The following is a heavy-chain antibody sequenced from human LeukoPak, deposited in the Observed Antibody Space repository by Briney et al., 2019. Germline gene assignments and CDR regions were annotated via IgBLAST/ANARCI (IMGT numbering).Heavy chain of an antibody. CDR2: IYYSGST. V-gene: IGHV4-59*08. Sequence: SETLSLTCTVSGGSISSYYWSWIRQPPGKGLEWIGYIYYSGSTNCNPSLKSRVTISVDTSKNQFSLKLSSVTAADTAVYYCARHPGGYYDILTGYYLMDVWGQGTTVTVSS. D-gene: IGHD3-9*01. CDR1: GGSISSYY. J-gene: IGHJ6*02. CDR3: ARHPGGYYDILTGYYLMDV.